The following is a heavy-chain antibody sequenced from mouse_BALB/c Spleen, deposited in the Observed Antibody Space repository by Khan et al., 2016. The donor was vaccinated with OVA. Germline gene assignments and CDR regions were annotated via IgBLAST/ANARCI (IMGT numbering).Heavy chain of an antibody. D-gene: IGHD2-14*01. CDR1: GYTFTTYT. CDR3: AREGAYYRSDGWFAY. V-gene: IGHV1-4*01. Sequence: VQLHQSGTELARPGASVKMSCKASGYTFTTYTMHWVKQRPGQGLEWIGYISPSSGYTNYNQKFKDKATLTADKSSITAYMQLSSLTSEDSAVYYGAREGAYYRSDGWFAYWGQGTLVTVSA. J-gene: IGHJ3*01. CDR2: ISPSSGYT.